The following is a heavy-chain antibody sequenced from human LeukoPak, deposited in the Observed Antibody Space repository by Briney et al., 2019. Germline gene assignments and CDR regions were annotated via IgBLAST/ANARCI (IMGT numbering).Heavy chain of an antibody. CDR1: GFTFSSYA. Sequence: GGSLRLSCAASGFTFSSYAMNWVRQAPGKGLEWVSSISGSGGSTYYADSVKGRFTISRDNSKNTLYLQMNSLRAEDTAVYYCAELGITMIGGVWGKGTTVTISS. V-gene: IGHV3-23*01. D-gene: IGHD3-10*02. CDR3: AELGITMIGGV. CDR2: ISGSGGST. J-gene: IGHJ6*04.